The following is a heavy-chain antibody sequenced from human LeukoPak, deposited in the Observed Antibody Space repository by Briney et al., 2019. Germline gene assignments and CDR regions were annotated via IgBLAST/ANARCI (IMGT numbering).Heavy chain of an antibody. CDR2: INTNSGGT. CDR3: ARDSGYPYYFDY. V-gene: IGHV1-2*02. D-gene: IGHD3-22*01. Sequence: ASVKASCKASGSPFTGYYIHWVRQAPGQGLEWMGWINTNSGGTSYAQKFKGRITMTRDTSISTAYIELSRLRSDDTAVYYCARDSGYPYYFDYWGLGTLVTVSS. J-gene: IGHJ4*02. CDR1: GSPFTGYY.